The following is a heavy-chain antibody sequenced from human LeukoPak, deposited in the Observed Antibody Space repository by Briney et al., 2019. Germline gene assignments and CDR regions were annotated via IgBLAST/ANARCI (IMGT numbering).Heavy chain of an antibody. CDR1: GGSISSSSYY. CDR2: IYYSGST. J-gene: IGHJ4*02. D-gene: IGHD3-9*01. Sequence: SETLSLTRTVSGGSISSSSYYWGWVRQPPGEGLGWIGSIYYSGSTYYNPSLKSRVTISVDTSKNQFSLKLSSVTAADTAVYYCAIPRYFDWSSFDYWGQGTLVTVSS. V-gene: IGHV4-39*01. CDR3: AIPRYFDWSSFDY.